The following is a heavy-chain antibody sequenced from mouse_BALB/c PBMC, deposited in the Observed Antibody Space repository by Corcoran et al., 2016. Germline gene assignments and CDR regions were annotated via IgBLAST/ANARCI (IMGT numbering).Heavy chain of an antibody. J-gene: IGHJ1*01. CDR3: AYYYGSKGYFDV. Sequence: QVQLQQSGPELVKPGASVKMSCKASGYTFTDYVISWVKQRTGQGLEWIGEIYPGSGSTYYNEKFKGNATLTADKSSNTAYMQLSSLTSEDSAVYFCAYYYGSKGYFDVWGAGTTVTVSS. CDR2: IYPGSGST. V-gene: IGHV1-81*01. D-gene: IGHD1-1*01. CDR1: GYTFTDYV.